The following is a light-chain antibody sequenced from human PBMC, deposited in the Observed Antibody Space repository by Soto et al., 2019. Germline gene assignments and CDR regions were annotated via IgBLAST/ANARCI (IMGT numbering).Light chain of an antibody. CDR2: GAS. CDR3: QQYGSSPQT. CDR1: QSVSSSY. V-gene: IGKV3-20*01. J-gene: IGKJ1*01. Sequence: EIVLTQSPGTLSLSPGERATLSCRASQSVSSSYLAWYQQKPGQAPRLLIYGASSRATGIPDRFSGSGSGDEFTLTISRLEPEDFALYYCQQYGSSPQTFGQGTKVEIK.